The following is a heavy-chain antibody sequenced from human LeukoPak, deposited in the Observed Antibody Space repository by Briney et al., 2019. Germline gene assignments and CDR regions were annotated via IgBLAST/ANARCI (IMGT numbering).Heavy chain of an antibody. J-gene: IGHJ3*02. Sequence: GGSLRLSCAASGFTFSSYYMSWVRQAPGKGLEWVSAISHSSSNTYYADSVKGRFTISRDNSKNTLYLQMNSLRAEDTAVYYCAKGRRFGVDAFHIWGQGTMVTVSS. D-gene: IGHD3-10*01. V-gene: IGHV3-23*01. CDR1: GFTFSSYY. CDR2: ISHSSSNT. CDR3: AKGRRFGVDAFHI.